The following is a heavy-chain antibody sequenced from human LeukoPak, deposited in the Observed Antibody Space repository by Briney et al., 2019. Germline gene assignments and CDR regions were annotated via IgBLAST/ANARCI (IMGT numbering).Heavy chain of an antibody. CDR1: GGSFSGYY. J-gene: IGHJ5*02. CDR3: ARVVLLGRGRIRGHPYNWFDP. Sequence: SETLSLTCAVYGGSFSGYYWSWIRQPPGKGLEWIGEINHIGSTNYNPSLKSRVTISVDTSKNQFSLKLSSVTAADTAVYYCARVVLLGRGRIRGHPYNWFDPWGQGTLVTVSS. V-gene: IGHV4-34*01. D-gene: IGHD2/OR15-2a*01. CDR2: INHIGST.